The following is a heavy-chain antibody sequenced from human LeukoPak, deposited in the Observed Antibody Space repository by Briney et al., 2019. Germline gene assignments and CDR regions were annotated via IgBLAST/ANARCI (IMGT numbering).Heavy chain of an antibody. D-gene: IGHD4-11*01. J-gene: IGHJ5*02. CDR2: INESGST. V-gene: IGHV4-4*02. CDR1: GGSISSNGW. Sequence: PSGTLSLTCTVSGGSISSNGWGSCVRQPPGKGLEWIGEINESGSTNYNPSLKSRVTISVYKSKNQFSLKLTSLTAADTAVYYCSRDQTNNWFDPWGQGTLVTVSS. CDR3: SRDQTNNWFDP.